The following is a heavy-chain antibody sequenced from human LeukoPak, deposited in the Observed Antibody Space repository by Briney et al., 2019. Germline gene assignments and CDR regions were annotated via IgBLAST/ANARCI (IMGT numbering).Heavy chain of an antibody. V-gene: IGHV4-34*01. CDR1: GGSFSGYY. Sequence: SETLSLTCAVYGGSFSGYYWSWIRQPPGKGLEWIGEINHSGSTNYNPSLKSRVTISVDTSKNQFSLKLSSVTAVDTAVYYCARAGNWNYVGLDYWGQGTLVTVSS. CDR2: INHSGST. J-gene: IGHJ4*02. D-gene: IGHD1-7*01. CDR3: ARAGNWNYVGLDY.